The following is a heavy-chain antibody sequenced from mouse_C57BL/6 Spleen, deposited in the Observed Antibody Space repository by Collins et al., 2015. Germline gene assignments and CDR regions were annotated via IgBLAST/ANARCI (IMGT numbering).Heavy chain of an antibody. V-gene: IGHV1-82*01. CDR3: ARGGLRPYFDY. D-gene: IGHD2-4*01. CDR1: GYAFSSSW. CDR2: IYPGDGDT. Sequence: QVQLQQSGPELVKPGASVKISCKASGYAFSSSWMNWVKQRPGKGLEWIGRIYPGDGDTNYNGKFKGKATLTADKSSSTAYMQLSSLTSEDSAVYFCARGGLRPYFDYWGQGTTLTVSS. J-gene: IGHJ2*01.